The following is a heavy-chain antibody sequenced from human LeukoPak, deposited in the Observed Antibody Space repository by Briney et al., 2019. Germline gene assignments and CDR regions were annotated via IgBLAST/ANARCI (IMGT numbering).Heavy chain of an antibody. CDR1: GITLSNYG. CDR2: ISDSGGRT. D-gene: IGHD3-22*01. J-gene: IGHJ4*02. CDR3: AKVPMIVVVLYYFDY. V-gene: IGHV3-23*01. Sequence: PGGSLRLSCAVSGITLSNYGMSWVRQAPGKGLEWVAGISDSGGRTNYADSVKGRFTISRDNPKNTLYLQMNSLRAEDTAVYYCAKVPMIVVVLYYFDYWGQGTLVTVSS.